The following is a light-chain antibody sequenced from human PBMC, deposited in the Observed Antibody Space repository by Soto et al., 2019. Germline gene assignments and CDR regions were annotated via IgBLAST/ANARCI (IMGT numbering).Light chain of an antibody. J-gene: IGKJ4*01. Sequence: ETVLTQSPGTLSLSPGEGATLSCRSSQGVSSSYLAWYQQKPGQAPRLLIYDASSRATGIPDRFSGSGSGTDFTLTISRLEPEDFAVYYCQQYGNSPLTFGGGTKVDIK. CDR1: QGVSSSY. CDR3: QQYGNSPLT. V-gene: IGKV3-20*01. CDR2: DAS.